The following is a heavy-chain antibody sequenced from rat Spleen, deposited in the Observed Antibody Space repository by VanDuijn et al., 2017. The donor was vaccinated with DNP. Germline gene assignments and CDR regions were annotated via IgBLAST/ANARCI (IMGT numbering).Heavy chain of an antibody. Sequence: QVQLKESGPGLVQPSQTLSLTCTVSGFSLISYGVSWVRQPPGKGLEWIAAISSGGSTDYNSALKSRLSISRDTSKSQVLLKMSSLQTEDTAMYFCVRRRGGSAPLFDYWGQGVMVTVSS. D-gene: IGHD1-11*01. V-gene: IGHV2S12*01. CDR3: VRRRGGSAPLFDY. J-gene: IGHJ2*01. CDR2: ISSGGST. CDR1: GFSLISYG.